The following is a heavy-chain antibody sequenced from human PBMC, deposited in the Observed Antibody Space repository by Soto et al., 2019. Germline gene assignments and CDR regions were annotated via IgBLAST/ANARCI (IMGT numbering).Heavy chain of an antibody. Sequence: GESPKISCKGSGYSFTSYWISWVRQMPGKGLEWMGRIDPSDSYTNYSPSFQGHVTISADKSISTAYLQWSSLKASDTAMYYCARRSSSSDYYYYGMDVWGQGTTVTVSS. J-gene: IGHJ6*02. CDR2: IDPSDSYT. CDR1: GYSFTSYW. V-gene: IGHV5-10-1*01. D-gene: IGHD6-6*01. CDR3: ARRSSSSDYYYYGMDV.